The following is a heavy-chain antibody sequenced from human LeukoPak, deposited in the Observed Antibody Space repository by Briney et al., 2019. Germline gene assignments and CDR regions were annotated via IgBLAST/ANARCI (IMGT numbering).Heavy chain of an antibody. CDR3: ARDLRELLRGTFGNDAFDI. D-gene: IGHD1-26*01. CDR2: ISAYNGNT. Sequence: GASVKVSCKASGYTFTSYGISWVRQAPGQGLEWMGWISAYNGNTNYAQKLQGRVTMTTDTSTSTAYMELRSLRSDDTAVCYCARDLRELLRGTFGNDAFDIWGQGTMVTVSS. CDR1: GYTFTSYG. V-gene: IGHV1-18*01. J-gene: IGHJ3*02.